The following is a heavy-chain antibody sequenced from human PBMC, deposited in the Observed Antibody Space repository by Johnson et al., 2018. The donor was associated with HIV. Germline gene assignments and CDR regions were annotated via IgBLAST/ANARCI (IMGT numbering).Heavy chain of an antibody. V-gene: IGHV3-30*02. CDR1: GFTFSRFG. J-gene: IGHJ3*01. CDR3: ARATYYYDTSGYLTRPRAFDV. CDR2: IRYDGSDK. Sequence: QVQLVESGGGVVQPGGSLRLSCVASGFTFSRFGMHWVRQAPGKGLEWVAFIRYDGSDKYYADSVKGRFTISRDNSKNTVYLQMNSLRADDTALYYCARATYYYDTSGYLTRPRAFDVWGQGTMVTVSS. D-gene: IGHD3-22*01.